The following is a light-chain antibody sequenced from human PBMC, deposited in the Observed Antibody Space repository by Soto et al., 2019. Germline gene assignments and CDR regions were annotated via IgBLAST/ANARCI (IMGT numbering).Light chain of an antibody. CDR2: DVS. Sequence: QSVLTQPASVSGSPGQSITISCTGTSSDVGGYNYVSWYQQHPGKAPKLMIYDVSNRPSGVSNRFSGSKSGNTASLTISGLQAEDEADYYCSSYTSSSTLCVFGTGTKVNVL. CDR3: SSYTSSSTLCV. CDR1: SSDVGGYNY. V-gene: IGLV2-14*01. J-gene: IGLJ1*01.